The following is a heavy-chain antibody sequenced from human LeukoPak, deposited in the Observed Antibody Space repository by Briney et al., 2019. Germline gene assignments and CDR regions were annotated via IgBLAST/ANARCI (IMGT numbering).Heavy chain of an antibody. V-gene: IGHV3-21*01. CDR2: ISGSSNT. D-gene: IGHD5-18*01. Sequence: GGSLRLSCAPSGLTFSIYTINGVRQAPGRGLEWVSSISGSSNTYSADSVKGRFTISRDNAKNSLYLQMNSLSAEDKAVYYCAKSRGGNTYGDFDHWGQGTLVTVSS. CDR3: AKSRGGNTYGDFDH. J-gene: IGHJ4*02. CDR1: GLTFSIYT.